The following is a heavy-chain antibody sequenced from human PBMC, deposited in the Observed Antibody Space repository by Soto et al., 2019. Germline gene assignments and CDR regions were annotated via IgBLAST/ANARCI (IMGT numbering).Heavy chain of an antibody. J-gene: IGHJ6*02. CDR1: GYTFTSYG. CDR2: ISAYNGNT. D-gene: IGHD6-19*01. CDR3: ARVAESGWPRGYYYYYGMDV. Sequence: GASVKVSCKASGYTFTSYGISWVRQAPGQGLEWMGWISAYNGNTNYAQKLQGRVTMTTDTSTSTAYMELRSLRSDDTAVYYCARVAESGWPRGYYYYYGMDVWGQGTTVTVSS. V-gene: IGHV1-18*01.